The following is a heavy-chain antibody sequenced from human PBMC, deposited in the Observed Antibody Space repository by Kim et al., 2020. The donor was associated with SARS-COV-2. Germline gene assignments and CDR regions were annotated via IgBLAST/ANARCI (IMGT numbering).Heavy chain of an antibody. CDR2: VSGSGGST. J-gene: IGHJ4*01. D-gene: IGHD1-20*01. V-gene: IGHV3-23*01. Sequence: GGSLRLSCAAAGFTVSSYAMNWVRQAPGKGLEWVSAVSGSGGSTYYADSVTGRITVTRDNSKNTLYLQMNSLRAEDTGVYYCAKDLYPGIIGVGGFYYWG. CDR1: GFTVSSYA. CDR3: AKDLYPGIIGVGGFYY.